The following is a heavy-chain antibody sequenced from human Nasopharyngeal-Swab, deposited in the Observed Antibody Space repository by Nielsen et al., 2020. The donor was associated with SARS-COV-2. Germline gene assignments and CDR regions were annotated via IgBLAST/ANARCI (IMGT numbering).Heavy chain of an antibody. D-gene: IGHD7-27*01. CDR1: GLPFSAYG. Sequence: GGSLRLSCAAAGLPFSAYGMHWVRQAPGRGLEWLTFIAYDGRTKYSADSVRGRFTVSRDNSKSTLHLQMSSLRAEDTALYYCAKDGGGLTGDLYYFDYWGQGTLVTVSS. CDR3: AKDGGGLTGDLYYFDY. CDR2: IAYDGRTK. J-gene: IGHJ4*02. V-gene: IGHV3-30*02.